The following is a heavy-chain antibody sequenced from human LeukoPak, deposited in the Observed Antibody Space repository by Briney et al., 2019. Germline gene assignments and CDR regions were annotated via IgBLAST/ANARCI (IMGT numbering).Heavy chain of an antibody. D-gene: IGHD3-22*01. J-gene: IGHJ4*02. Sequence: ASVKVSCKASGYTFTGYYMHWVRQAPGQGLEWMGWINPNSGGTNYAQKFQGRVTMTRDTSISTAYMELSRLRSDDTAVYYCARATPPFYDSSGFSILYWGQGTLVTVSS. CDR1: GYTFTGYY. CDR3: ARATPPFYDSSGFSILY. CDR2: INPNSGGT. V-gene: IGHV1-2*02.